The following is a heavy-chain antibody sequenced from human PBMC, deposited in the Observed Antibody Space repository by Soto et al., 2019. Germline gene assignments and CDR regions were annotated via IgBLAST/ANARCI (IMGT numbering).Heavy chain of an antibody. D-gene: IGHD2-15*01. Sequence: QVQLQESGPGLVKPSGTLSLTCAVSSGSISSSNWWSWVRQPPGKGLEWIGEIYHSGSTNYNPSRKSRVTISVDKSKNQFSLKLSSVTAADTAVYYCARARVVVVAATESDYYYYYMDVWGKGTTVTVSS. J-gene: IGHJ6*03. CDR2: IYHSGST. CDR1: SGSISSSNW. V-gene: IGHV4-4*02. CDR3: ARARVVVVAATESDYYYYYMDV.